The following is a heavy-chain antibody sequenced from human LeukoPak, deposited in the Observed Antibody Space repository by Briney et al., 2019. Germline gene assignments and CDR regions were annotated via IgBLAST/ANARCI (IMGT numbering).Heavy chain of an antibody. CDR1: GLTVSTNY. D-gene: IGHD1-26*01. CDR3: TRGPVGGFDA. J-gene: IGHJ5*02. V-gene: IGHV3-53*01. CDR2: IYSGGNT. Sequence: GGSLRLSCSASGLTVSTNYLTWVLQAPGKGLKWVSVIYSGGNTYYADSVKGRFTISRDNSKNTLYLQMNSLRADDTAVYYCTRGPVGGFDAWGQGTLVTVSS.